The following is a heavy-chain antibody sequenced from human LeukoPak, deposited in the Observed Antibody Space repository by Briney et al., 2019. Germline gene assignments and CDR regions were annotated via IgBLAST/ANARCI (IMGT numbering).Heavy chain of an antibody. D-gene: IGHD3-10*01. V-gene: IGHV3-53*01. Sequence: GGSLRLSCAASGFTVSSNYMSWVRHAPGKGLEWVSVIYSGGSTYYADSVKGRFTISRDNSKNTLYLQMNSLRAEDTAVYYCASLGGSSYYYGSGKPYDSWGVDPWGQGTLVTVSS. CDR1: GFTVSSNY. CDR2: IYSGGST. J-gene: IGHJ5*02. CDR3: ASLGGSSYYYGSGKPYDSWGVDP.